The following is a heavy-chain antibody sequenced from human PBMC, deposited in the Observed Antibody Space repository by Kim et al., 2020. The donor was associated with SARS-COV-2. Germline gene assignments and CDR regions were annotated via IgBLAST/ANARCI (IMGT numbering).Heavy chain of an antibody. D-gene: IGHD1-1*01. J-gene: IGHJ4*02. CDR2: INHIGST. Sequence: SETLSLTCAVYGGSFSDYYWTWIRQPPGKGLEWIEEINHIGSTNHNPSLKSRVTISIDTFKKQFSLKLSSVTAADTAVYYCARVYNWNHHFDYWGQGILVTVSS. CDR1: GGSFSDYY. CDR3: ARVYNWNHHFDY. V-gene: IGHV4-34*01.